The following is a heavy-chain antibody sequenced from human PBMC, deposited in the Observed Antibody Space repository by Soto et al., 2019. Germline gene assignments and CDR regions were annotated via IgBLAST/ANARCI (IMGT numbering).Heavy chain of an antibody. V-gene: IGHV4-30-4*01. CDR2: IFDSGTT. J-gene: IGHJ4*02. CDR1: GDSISSDYSC. CDR3: ARGPSGDKVHY. D-gene: IGHD7-27*01. Sequence: SETLSLTCTVCGDSISSDYSCGSWIRQPPGEGLEWIGHIFDSGTTYTNPSLRSQVAISLDTSKNHFSLTLSSVTAADTAVYYCARGPSGDKVHYWGQGALLTVSS.